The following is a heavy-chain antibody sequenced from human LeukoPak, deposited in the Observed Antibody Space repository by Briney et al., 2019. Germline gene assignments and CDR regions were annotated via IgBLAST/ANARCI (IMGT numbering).Heavy chain of an antibody. CDR3: ASRGFGAAAGRGY. CDR1: GFPFSSYS. J-gene: IGHJ4*02. D-gene: IGHD6-13*01. Sequence: GSLRLSCAASGFPFSSYSMNWVRPAPGKGLEWVSSISSSSSYIYYADSVKGRFTISRDNAKNSLYLQMNSLRAEDTAVYYCASRGFGAAAGRGYWGQGTLDTVSS. V-gene: IGHV3-21*01. CDR2: ISSSSSYI.